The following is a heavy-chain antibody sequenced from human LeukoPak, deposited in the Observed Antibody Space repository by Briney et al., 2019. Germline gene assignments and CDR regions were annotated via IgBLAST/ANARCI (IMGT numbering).Heavy chain of an antibody. CDR1: GYTFTTDY. CDR3: ARARGSGSYYGHDYYYYYYMDV. V-gene: IGHV1-46*01. J-gene: IGHJ6*03. CDR2: INPSGGST. D-gene: IGHD3-10*01. Sequence: ASVKVSCKASGYTFTTDYIHWVRQAPGQGLEWMGIINPSGGSTTYAQKFQGIVIMTGDTSTSTVYMELRSLRSEDTAVYYCARARGSGSYYGHDYYYYYYMDVWGQGTTVTVSS.